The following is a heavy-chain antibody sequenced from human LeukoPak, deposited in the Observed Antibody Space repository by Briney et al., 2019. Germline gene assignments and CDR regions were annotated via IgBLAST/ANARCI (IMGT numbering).Heavy chain of an antibody. V-gene: IGHV3-23*01. D-gene: IGHD5-18*01. J-gene: IGHJ6*02. Sequence: PGGSLRLSCAASGFTFSSYAMSWVRQAPGKGLEWVSAISGSGGSTYYADSVKGRFTISRDNSKNTLYLQMNSLRAEDTAVYYCAKVEYSYGLHYYYYYGMDVWGQGTTVTVS. CDR2: ISGSGGST. CDR3: AKVEYSYGLHYYYYYGMDV. CDR1: GFTFSSYA.